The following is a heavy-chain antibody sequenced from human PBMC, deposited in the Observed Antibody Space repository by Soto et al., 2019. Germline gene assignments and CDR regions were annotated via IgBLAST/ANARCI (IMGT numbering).Heavy chain of an antibody. CDR1: GGSISSGGYY. D-gene: IGHD2-21*02. CDR2: IYYSGST. V-gene: IGHV4-31*03. CDR3: ARVCCGDCHNGMDV. Sequence: QVQLQESGPGLVKPSQTLSLTCTVSGGSISSGGYYWSWISQHPGKGLEWNGYIYYSGSTYYNQSLKSRVTISVDTSKNQFSLKLSSVTAADTAVYYCARVCCGDCHNGMDVWGTGTTVTVYS. J-gene: IGHJ6*04.